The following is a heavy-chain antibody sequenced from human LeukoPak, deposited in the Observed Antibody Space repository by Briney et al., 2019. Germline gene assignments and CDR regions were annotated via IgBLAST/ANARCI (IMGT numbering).Heavy chain of an antibody. CDR1: GRSFSGYY. V-gene: IGHV4-34*01. J-gene: IGHJ2*01. Sequence: KSSETLSLTCAVYGRSFSGYYWSWIRQPPGKGLEWIGEINHSGSTNYNPSLKSRVTISVDTSKNQFSLKLSSVTAADTAVYYCAREHGDSYWYFDLWGRGTLVTVSS. D-gene: IGHD4-17*01. CDR3: AREHGDSYWYFDL. CDR2: INHSGST.